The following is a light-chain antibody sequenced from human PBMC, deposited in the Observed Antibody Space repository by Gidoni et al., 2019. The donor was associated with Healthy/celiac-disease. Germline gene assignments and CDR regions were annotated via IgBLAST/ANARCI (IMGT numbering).Light chain of an antibody. J-gene: IGKJ2*01. CDR1: QSVSSSY. Sequence: EIVTTQSPGTLSLSPGERATLSCRASQSVSSSYLAWYQQKPGQAPRLLIYGASSRATGIPDRFSGSGSGTDFTLTISRLEPEDVAVYYCQQYCSSPRTFGQGTKLEIK. V-gene: IGKV3-20*01. CDR2: GAS. CDR3: QQYCSSPRT.